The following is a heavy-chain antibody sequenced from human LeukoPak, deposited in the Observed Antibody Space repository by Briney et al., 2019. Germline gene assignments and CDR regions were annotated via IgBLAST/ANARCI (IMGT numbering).Heavy chain of an antibody. CDR1: GGSISSYY. D-gene: IGHD6-19*01. V-gene: IGHV4-59*01. Sequence: SETLPLTCTVSGGSISSYYWSWIRQPPGKGLEWIGYIYYSGSTNYNPSLKSRVTISVDTSKNQFSLKLSSVTAADTAVYYCARDSGSGWYYFDYWGQGTLVTVSS. J-gene: IGHJ4*02. CDR2: IYYSGST. CDR3: ARDSGSGWYYFDY.